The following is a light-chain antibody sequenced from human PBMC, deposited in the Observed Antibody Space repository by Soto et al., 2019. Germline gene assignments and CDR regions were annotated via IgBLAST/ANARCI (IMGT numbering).Light chain of an antibody. CDR3: QQRSNWPPIT. CDR2: DAS. V-gene: IGKV3-11*01. Sequence: EIVLTQSPVTLSLSPGERATLSCRASQSVSSCLAWYQQKPGQAPRLLIYDASNRATGIPARFSGGGSGTDFTLTIDNLEPEDFAIYYCQQRSNWPPITFGQGTRREIK. J-gene: IGKJ5*01. CDR1: QSVSSC.